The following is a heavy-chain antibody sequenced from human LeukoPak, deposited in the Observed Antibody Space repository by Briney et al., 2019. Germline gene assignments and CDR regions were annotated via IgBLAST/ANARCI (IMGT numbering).Heavy chain of an antibody. J-gene: IGHJ6*03. CDR3: AKEPIFGVALRRPGYMDV. CDR1: GFTFSSYA. D-gene: IGHD3-3*01. V-gene: IGHV3-23*01. CDR2: ISGSGGST. Sequence: GGSLRLSCAASGFTFSSYAMSWVRQAPGKGLEWVSAISGSGGSTYYADSVKGRFTISRDNSKNTLYLQMNSLRAEDTAVYYCAKEPIFGVALRRPGYMDVWGKGTTVTVSS.